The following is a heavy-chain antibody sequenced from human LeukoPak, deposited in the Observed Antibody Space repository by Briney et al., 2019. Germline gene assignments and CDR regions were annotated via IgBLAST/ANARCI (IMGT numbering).Heavy chain of an antibody. CDR1: GGSISSYY. J-gene: IGHJ6*03. D-gene: IGHD3-22*01. CDR2: IYYSWST. Sequence: SETLSLTCTVSGGSISSYYWSWIRQPPGKGLEWIGYIYYSWSTNYNPSLKSRVTISVDTSKHQFSLKLSSVSAADTAVYYCAIASPEIYDSSGYYYAPYYYYYMDVWGKGTTVTVSS. CDR3: AIASPEIYDSSGYYYAPYYYYYMDV. V-gene: IGHV4-59*01.